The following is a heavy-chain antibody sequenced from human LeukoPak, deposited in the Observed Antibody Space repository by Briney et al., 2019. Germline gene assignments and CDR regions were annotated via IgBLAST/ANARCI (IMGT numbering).Heavy chain of an antibody. CDR2: IWYDGSNK. J-gene: IGHJ4*02. CDR3: AKDAGYCSGGTCYGESYFDY. V-gene: IGHV3-33*06. D-gene: IGHD2-15*01. CDR1: GFTFSSYG. Sequence: PGGSLRLSCAASGFTFSSYGMHWVRQAPGKGLEWVAVIWYDGSNKYYADSVKGRFTISRDNSKNTLYVQMNSLRAEDTAVYYCAKDAGYCSGGTCYGESYFDYWGQGTLVTVSS.